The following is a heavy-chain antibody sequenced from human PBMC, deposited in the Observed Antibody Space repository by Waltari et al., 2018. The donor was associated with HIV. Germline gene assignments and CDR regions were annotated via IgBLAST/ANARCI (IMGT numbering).Heavy chain of an antibody. CDR1: GYTFTTYT. J-gene: IGHJ4*02. CDR2: INSGNGNT. Sequence: QVQLVQSGAEVKKPGASVKVSCKASGYTFTTYTVQWVRQATGQRLEWMGGINSGNGNTKYSQKFQGRVTITRDTSASTAYMELSSLRSEDTAVYYCARDSGFDYWGQGTLVTVSS. D-gene: IGHD6-25*01. V-gene: IGHV1-3*01. CDR3: ARDSGFDY.